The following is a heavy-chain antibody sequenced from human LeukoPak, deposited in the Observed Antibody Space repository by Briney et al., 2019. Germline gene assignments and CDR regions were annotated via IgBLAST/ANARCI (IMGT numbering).Heavy chain of an antibody. CDR1: GYSISSDYY. V-gene: IGHV4-38-2*02. CDR3: ARGEQSSWFSNYYYYMDV. Sequence: SETLSLTCTVSGYSISSDYYWGWIRQPPGKGLEWIGFIYHSGSTNYNPSLKSRVTISVDTSKNQFSLKLSSVTAADTAVYYCARGEQSSWFSNYYYYMDVWGKGTTVTVSS. J-gene: IGHJ6*03. D-gene: IGHD6-13*01. CDR2: IYHSGST.